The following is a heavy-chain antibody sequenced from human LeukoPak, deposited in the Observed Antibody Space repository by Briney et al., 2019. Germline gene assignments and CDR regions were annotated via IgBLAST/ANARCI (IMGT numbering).Heavy chain of an antibody. CDR2: IWDDGTNN. D-gene: IGHD5-12*01. CDR1: GFTFSSYG. V-gene: IGHV3-33*01. CDR3: ARDWSRGNSGYVDH. Sequence: GRFLRLSCAGSGFTFSSYGMHWVRQAPGKGLEWVAVIWDDGTNNYYADSVKGRFTVSRDNSMNTLYLQVNSLTAEDTAVYYCARDWSRGNSGYVDHWGQGTLVTVSS. J-gene: IGHJ4*02.